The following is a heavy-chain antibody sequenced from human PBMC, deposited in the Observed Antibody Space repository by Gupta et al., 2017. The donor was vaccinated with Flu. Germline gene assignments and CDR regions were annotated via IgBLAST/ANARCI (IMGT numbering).Heavy chain of an antibody. J-gene: IGHJ6*04. D-gene: IGHD1-26*01. CDR3: AKSVPQGSSLDV. V-gene: IGHV3-9*01. CDR2: INWNSVRI. Sequence: EVQLVESGGGLVQPGRSLRLSCAASGFTFDDYAMHWVRQAAGKGLEWVSGINWNSVRIGYADSVKGRFTISRDNDKNSLYLQINSLRPEDTALYYCAKSVPQGSSLDVWGKGTTVTVSS. CDR1: GFTFDDYA.